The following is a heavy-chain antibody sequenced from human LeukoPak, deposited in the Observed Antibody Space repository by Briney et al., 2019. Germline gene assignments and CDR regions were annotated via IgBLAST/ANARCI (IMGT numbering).Heavy chain of an antibody. D-gene: IGHD2-2*01. Sequence: SETLSLTCTVSGGSISSYYWSWIRQPPGKGLEWIGYIYYSGRTKYNPSLKSRVTISVDTSKNQFSLKVRSVTAADTAVYYCARHDDVPVIRHGFDHWGQGTLVTVSS. V-gene: IGHV4-59*08. J-gene: IGHJ4*02. CDR1: GGSISSYY. CDR3: ARHDDVPVIRHGFDH. CDR2: IYYSGRT.